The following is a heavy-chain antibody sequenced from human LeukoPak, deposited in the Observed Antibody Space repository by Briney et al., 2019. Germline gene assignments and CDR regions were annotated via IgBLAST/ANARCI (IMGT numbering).Heavy chain of an antibody. CDR3: AKGAYDSSGSQDY. CDR1: GFTFSSYA. CDR2: ISGSGGST. Sequence: GGSLRLSCAASGFTFSSYAMSWVRQAPGKGLEWISAISGSGGSTYYADSVKGRFTISRDNSKNTLYLQMNSLRAEYTAVYYCAKGAYDSSGSQDYWGQGTLVTVSS. J-gene: IGHJ4*02. V-gene: IGHV3-23*01. D-gene: IGHD3-22*01.